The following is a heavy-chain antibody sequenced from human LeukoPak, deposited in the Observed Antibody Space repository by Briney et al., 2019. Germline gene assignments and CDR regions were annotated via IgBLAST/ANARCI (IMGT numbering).Heavy chain of an antibody. D-gene: IGHD6-19*01. J-gene: IGHJ4*02. CDR3: ARGGGGWYYFDY. Sequence: SETLSLTCAVYGGSFSGYYWSWIRQPPGKGLEWIGEINHSGSTNYNPSLKSRVTISVDTSKNQFSLKLSSVTAADTAVYYCARGGGGWYYFDYWGQGTLVTVSS. V-gene: IGHV4-34*01. CDR1: GGSFSGYY. CDR2: INHSGST.